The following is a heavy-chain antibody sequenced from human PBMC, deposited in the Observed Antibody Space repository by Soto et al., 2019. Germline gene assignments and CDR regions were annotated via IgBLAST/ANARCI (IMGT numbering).Heavy chain of an antibody. CDR1: GYTFTGYY. CDR3: ARGSELTVGRARYYAFGI. D-gene: IGHD3-16*01. CDR2: INPNSGGT. Sequence: ASVKVSCKASGYTFTGYYMHWVRQAPGQGLEWMGWINPNSGGTNYAQKFQGWVTMTRDTSISTAYMELSRLRSDDTAVYYCARGSELTVGRARYYAFGIWGQGTTVTVSS. J-gene: IGHJ6*02. V-gene: IGHV1-2*04.